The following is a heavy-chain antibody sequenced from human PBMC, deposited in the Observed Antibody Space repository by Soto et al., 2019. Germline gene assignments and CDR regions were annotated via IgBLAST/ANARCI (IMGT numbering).Heavy chain of an antibody. CDR3: ASDLLPLGQLEYSGYDIGIDY. J-gene: IGHJ4*02. CDR2: IWYDGSNK. CDR1: GFTFSSYG. D-gene: IGHD5-12*01. Sequence: QVQLVESGGGVVQPGRSLRLSCAASGFTFSSYGMHWVRQAPGKGLEWVAVIWYDGSNKYYADSVKGRFTISRDNSKNTLYLQMNSLRAEDTAVYYCASDLLPLGQLEYSGYDIGIDYWGQGTLVTVSS. V-gene: IGHV3-33*01.